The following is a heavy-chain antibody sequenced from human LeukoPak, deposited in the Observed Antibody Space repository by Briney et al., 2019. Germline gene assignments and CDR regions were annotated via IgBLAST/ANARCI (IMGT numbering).Heavy chain of an antibody. J-gene: IGHJ4*02. CDR3: AKDLESSGDTAMAD. D-gene: IGHD5-18*01. V-gene: IGHV3-30*02. Sequence: GGSLRLSCAASGFTFSSYGMHWVRQAPGKGLEWVAFIRYDGSNKYYADSVKGRFTISRDNSKNTLYLQMNSLRAEDTAVYYCAKDLESSGDTAMADWGQGTLVTVSS. CDR2: IRYDGSNK. CDR1: GFTFSSYG.